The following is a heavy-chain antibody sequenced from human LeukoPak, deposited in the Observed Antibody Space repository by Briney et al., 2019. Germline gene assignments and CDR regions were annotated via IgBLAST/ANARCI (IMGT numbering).Heavy chain of an antibody. V-gene: IGHV3-15*07. Sequence: GGSLRLSCVGSGFTFSRYWLNWVRQAPGKGLEWVGRIKSTIDGGTTDFAAPVKGRFTVSRDDSENTLYLQMGSLRIEDTAVYYCTTGGNVIVAGTRAFDIWGHGTMVTVSS. CDR1: GFTFSRYW. J-gene: IGHJ3*02. D-gene: IGHD6-19*01. CDR2: IKSTIDGGTT. CDR3: TTGGNVIVAGTRAFDI.